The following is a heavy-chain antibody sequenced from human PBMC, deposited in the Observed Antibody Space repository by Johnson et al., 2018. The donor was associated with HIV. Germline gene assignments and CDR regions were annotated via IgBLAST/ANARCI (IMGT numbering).Heavy chain of an antibody. J-gene: IGHJ3*02. CDR3: ARSASKYDAFDI. V-gene: IGHV3-74*01. CDR2: INTDGSST. CDR1: GFTFNNYW. Sequence: VQLVESGGGLVQPGESLRLSCAASGFTFNNYWMHWVRLGPGTGLMGVSHINTDGSSTIYAESVKGRFTISRDNAKNTLYLQMNSLRAEETAVYYCARSASKYDAFDIWGPGTAVTVSS.